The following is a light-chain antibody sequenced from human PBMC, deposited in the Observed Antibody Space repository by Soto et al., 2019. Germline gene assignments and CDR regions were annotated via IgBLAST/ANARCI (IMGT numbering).Light chain of an antibody. J-gene: IGKJ4*01. CDR3: QQYASSPLT. Sequence: EIVLTQSPGTLSLSPGERATLSCRASQSVSRDYLAWYQQKPGQAPRLLIYHASSRATGIPDRFSGSGSGTDFTLTISRLEPEDFVEFYCQQYASSPLTFGGGTKVEIK. CDR2: HAS. V-gene: IGKV3-20*01. CDR1: QSVSRDY.